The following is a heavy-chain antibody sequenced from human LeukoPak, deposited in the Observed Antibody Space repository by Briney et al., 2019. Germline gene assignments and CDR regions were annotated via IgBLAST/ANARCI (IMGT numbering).Heavy chain of an antibody. CDR3: ARDPSRYYYDSSGYRALVYYYYYMDV. CDR2: IYYSGST. V-gene: IGHV4-39*07. CDR1: GGSISSSSYY. D-gene: IGHD3-22*01. J-gene: IGHJ6*03. Sequence: SETLSLTCTVSGGSISSSSYYWGWIRQPPGKGLEWIGSIYYSGSTYYNPSLKGRVTISVDTSKNQFSLKLSSVTAADTAVYYCARDPSRYYYDSSGYRALVYYYYYMDVWGKGTTVTVSS.